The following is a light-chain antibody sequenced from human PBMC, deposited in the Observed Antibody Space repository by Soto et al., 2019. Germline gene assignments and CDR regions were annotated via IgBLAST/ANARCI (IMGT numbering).Light chain of an antibody. CDR1: QFLVHSDGDTY. CDR3: MQVTYFPWR. Sequence: VVTQNPISSPVTIGQPASISCRPSQFLVHSDGDTYLNWLHQRPCQPPRVLIYKVSNRLSGVPDRFSGSGAGTDFTLKICSVEAEDLRVYYCMQVTYFPWRFGDGSKVDI. J-gene: IGKJ1*01. V-gene: IGKV2-24*01. CDR2: KVS.